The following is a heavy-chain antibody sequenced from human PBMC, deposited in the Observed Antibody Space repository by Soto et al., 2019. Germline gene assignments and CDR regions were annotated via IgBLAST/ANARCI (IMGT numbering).Heavy chain of an antibody. CDR1: GFTFSSYS. V-gene: IGHV3-48*01. Sequence: PGGSLRLSCAASGFTFSSYSMNWVRQAPGKGLEWVSYISSSSSTIYYADSVKGRFTISRDNAKNSLYLQMNSLRAEDTAVYYCAREGYCSSTSCNYYYMDVWGKGTTVTVSS. J-gene: IGHJ6*03. CDR3: AREGYCSSTSCNYYYMDV. CDR2: ISSSSSTI. D-gene: IGHD2-2*01.